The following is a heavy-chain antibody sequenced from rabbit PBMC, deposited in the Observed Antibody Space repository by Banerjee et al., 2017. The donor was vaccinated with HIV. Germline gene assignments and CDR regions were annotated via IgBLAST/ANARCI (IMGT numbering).Heavy chain of an antibody. CDR2: IYPDYGST. Sequence: QEQLVESGGGLVTLGGSLKLSCKASGIDFSSYGISWVRQAPGKGLEWIAYIYPDYGSTDYASWVNGRFTISLDNAQNTVFLQMTSLTAADTATYFCARDRGSGWGRHYFNLWGQGTLVTVS. J-gene: IGHJ4*01. V-gene: IGHV1S47*01. D-gene: IGHD4-1*01. CDR1: GIDFSSYG. CDR3: ARDRGSGWGRHYFNL.